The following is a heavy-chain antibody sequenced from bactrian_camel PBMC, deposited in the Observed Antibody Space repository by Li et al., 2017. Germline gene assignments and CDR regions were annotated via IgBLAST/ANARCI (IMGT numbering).Heavy chain of an antibody. J-gene: IGHJ4*01. V-gene: IGHV3S55*01. CDR1: GQPYSSAC. Sequence: HVQLVESGGGSVQAGGSLRPSCVASGQPYSSACVGWFREAPGKEREGIAGFDTDGTTTYAESVKGRFTISQDNAKNTVYLQMGSLKPEDTAVYYCATGQAVSYYNDYDVGYWGQGTQVTVS. CDR2: FDTDGTT. CDR3: ATGQAVSYYNDYDVGY. D-gene: IGHD4*01.